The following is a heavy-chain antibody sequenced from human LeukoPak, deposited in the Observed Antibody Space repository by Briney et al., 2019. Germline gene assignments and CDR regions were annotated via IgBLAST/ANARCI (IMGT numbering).Heavy chain of an antibody. D-gene: IGHD3-10*01. V-gene: IGHV3-30*02. CDR3: ANVGYYGSGRGDYYYYMDI. Sequence: GGSLRLSCAASGFTFSYYGMHWVRQAPRKGLEWVAFIQYDGSNKYYADSVKGRFSISRDNSKNTLYLQMNSLRAEDTAVYYCANVGYYGSGRGDYYYYMDIWGKGTTVTISS. CDR1: GFTFSYYG. J-gene: IGHJ6*03. CDR2: IQYDGSNK.